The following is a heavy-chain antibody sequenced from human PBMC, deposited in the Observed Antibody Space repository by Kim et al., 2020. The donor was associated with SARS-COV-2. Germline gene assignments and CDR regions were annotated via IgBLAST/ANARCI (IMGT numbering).Heavy chain of an antibody. CDR3: AREGHSSGRAGTVDY. D-gene: IGHD6-19*01. J-gene: IGHJ4*02. V-gene: IGHV3-64*02. Sequence: DSVKGRCTIYRDKSPNTLFLQMDSLRPEDTAVYYCAREGHSSGRAGTVDYWGQGTLVTVSS.